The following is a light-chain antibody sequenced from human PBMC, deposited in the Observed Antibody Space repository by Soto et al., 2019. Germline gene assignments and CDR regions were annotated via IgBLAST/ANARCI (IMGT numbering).Light chain of an antibody. J-gene: IGKJ2*01. CDR1: QSISSW. Sequence: DIQMTQSPSTLSASVGDRVTITCRASQSISSWLAWYQQKPGKAPKVLIYDVSSLQSGVPSRFSGSGSGTEFTLTISRLQPDEFATYYCQEYDSYSSTFGQGTEVQIK. CDR2: DVS. CDR3: QEYDSYSST. V-gene: IGKV1-5*01.